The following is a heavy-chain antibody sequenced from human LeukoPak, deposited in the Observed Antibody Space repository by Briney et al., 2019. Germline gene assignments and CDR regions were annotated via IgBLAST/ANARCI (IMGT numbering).Heavy chain of an antibody. V-gene: IGHV1-8*01. J-gene: IGHJ4*02. Sequence: GALVKVSCKASGYTFTSYDINWVRQATGQGLEWMGWMNPNSGNTGYAQKFQGRVTMTRNTSISTAYMELSSLRSEDTAVYYCARGLTTEYSSSSLDFDYWGQGTLVTVSS. CDR2: MNPNSGNT. D-gene: IGHD6-6*01. CDR1: GYTFTSYD. CDR3: ARGLTTEYSSSSLDFDY.